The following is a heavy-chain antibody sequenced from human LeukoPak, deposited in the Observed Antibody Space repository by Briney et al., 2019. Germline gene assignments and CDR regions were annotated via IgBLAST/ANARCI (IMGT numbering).Heavy chain of an antibody. J-gene: IGHJ3*02. V-gene: IGHV3-15*01. CDR2: IRSKAAGEAT. CDR3: ATSEVLDAFDI. Sequence: GGSLRLSCEASGFTFSNVWMSWVRQVPGKGLEWVGRIRSKAAGEATHYAAPVKGRFTISRDDSKNTLYLQMNNLKTEDAALYYCATSEVLDAFDIWGQGTIITVSS. CDR1: GFTFSNVW.